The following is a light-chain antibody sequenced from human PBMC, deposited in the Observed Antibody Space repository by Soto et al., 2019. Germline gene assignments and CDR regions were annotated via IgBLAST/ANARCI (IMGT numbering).Light chain of an antibody. V-gene: IGKV3-11*01. CDR1: QSVSTY. CDR2: DAS. J-gene: IGKJ2*01. CDR3: QQRSDWRPYT. Sequence: EIVLTQSPATLSLSPGERATLSCRASQSVSTYLAWYQQKPGQAPRLLIYDASNRVTGIPARFSGSGSGTDFTLTINSLEPEDFAVYYCQQRSDWRPYTFGQGTKLEIK.